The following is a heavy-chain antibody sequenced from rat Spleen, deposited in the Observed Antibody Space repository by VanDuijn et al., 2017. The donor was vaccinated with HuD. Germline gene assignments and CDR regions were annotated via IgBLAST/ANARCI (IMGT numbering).Heavy chain of an antibody. CDR3: TTARNIPSYWYFDF. Sequence: EVQLVESGGGLVQPGRSLKLSCAASGFTFSNSYMAWVRQAPTKGLEWVAYINTGGGITYYRDSGKGRFTLSRDDAKSTLYLQMDSLRSEDTATYFCTTARNIPSYWYFDFWGPGTMVTVSS. V-gene: IGHV5-27*01. CDR2: INTGGGIT. D-gene: IGHD3-8*01. CDR1: GFTFSNSY. J-gene: IGHJ1*01.